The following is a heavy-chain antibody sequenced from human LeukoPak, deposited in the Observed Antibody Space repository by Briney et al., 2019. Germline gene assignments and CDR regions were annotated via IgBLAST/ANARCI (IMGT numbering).Heavy chain of an antibody. V-gene: IGHV4-39*07. CDR1: GGSISSSSYY. Sequence: SETLSLTCTVSGGSISSSSYYWGWIRQPPGKGLEWIGNVFHTGGTSYNLSLKRRVTISVDTSRNQFSLTMSSMTAADTAIYYCTRGGGSGYYFGIPRYYFDAWGQGVLVTVSS. J-gene: IGHJ4*02. CDR2: VFHTGGT. D-gene: IGHD3-22*01. CDR3: TRGGGSGYYFGIPRYYFDA.